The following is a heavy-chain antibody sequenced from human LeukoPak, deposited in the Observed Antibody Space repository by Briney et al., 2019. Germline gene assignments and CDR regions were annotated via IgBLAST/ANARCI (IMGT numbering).Heavy chain of an antibody. CDR2: IDNSGST. Sequence: SETLSLTCTVSGASITSYYWSWFRQPPGKGLEWIGYIDNSGSTNYNPSLRSRVTIPVDKSRNQFSLKLSSVTAADTAVYYCASGRGITIFGVVIADAFDIWGQGTMVTVSS. CDR1: GASITSYY. J-gene: IGHJ3*02. CDR3: ASGRGITIFGVVIADAFDI. D-gene: IGHD3-3*01. V-gene: IGHV4-59*01.